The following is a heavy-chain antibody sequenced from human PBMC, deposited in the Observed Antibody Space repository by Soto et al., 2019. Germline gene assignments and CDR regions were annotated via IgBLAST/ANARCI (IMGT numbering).Heavy chain of an antibody. CDR2: IYSGGTT. CDR3: ARGPLGDFFYYYMDV. D-gene: IGHD1-26*01. Sequence: GGSLRLSCAASEFTVSSNYMSWVRQAPGKGLEWVSVIYSGGTTYYADSVKGRFTISRDNSKNTLYLQMNSLRAEDTAVYYCARGPLGDFFYYYMDVWGKGATVTVSS. CDR1: EFTVSSNY. J-gene: IGHJ6*03. V-gene: IGHV3-66*01.